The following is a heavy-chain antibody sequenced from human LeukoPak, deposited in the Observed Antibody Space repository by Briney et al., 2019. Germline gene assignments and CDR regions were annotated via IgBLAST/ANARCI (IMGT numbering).Heavy chain of an antibody. J-gene: IGHJ1*01. CDR1: GYTFTTYG. V-gene: IGHV1-18*01. D-gene: IGHD2-15*01. CDR3: ARDSLDCSGCSGYSREYFQD. Sequence: ASVKVSCKASGYTFTTYGISWVRQAPGQGLEWMGWISAYNGNKNYAQMHQGRVTMTKDTSTSSAHMELKSLRSDYAVVYYWARDSLDCSGCSGYSREYFQDWGQGTLVTVSS. CDR2: ISAYNGNK.